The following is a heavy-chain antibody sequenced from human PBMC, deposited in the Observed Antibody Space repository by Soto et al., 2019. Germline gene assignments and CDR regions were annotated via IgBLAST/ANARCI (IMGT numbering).Heavy chain of an antibody. CDR2: LYYSGST. Sequence: QLQLQESGPGLVKPSETLSLTYTVSGGSISSSGYFWAWIRQPPGKGLEWIGSLYYSGSTYYNPSLKSRVTISVDTSKSQLSLKLSSVTAADTAVYYCARQNYYGSALQYFQHWGQGTLVTVSS. CDR3: ARQNYYGSALQYFQH. V-gene: IGHV4-39*01. D-gene: IGHD3-10*01. J-gene: IGHJ1*01. CDR1: GGSISSSGYF.